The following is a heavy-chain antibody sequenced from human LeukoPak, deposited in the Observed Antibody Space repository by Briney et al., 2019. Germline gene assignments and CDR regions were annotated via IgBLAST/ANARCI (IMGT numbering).Heavy chain of an antibody. CDR3: AKVGYSSGWYSGWFDP. J-gene: IGHJ5*02. Sequence: SETLSLTCTVSGYSISSGYFWGWMRQPPGKGLEWIGSIYYSGSTYHNPSLKSRVTISVDTSKNQFSLKLSSVTAADTAVYYCAKVGYSSGWYSGWFDPWGQGTLVTVSS. CDR2: IYYSGST. V-gene: IGHV4-38-2*02. CDR1: GYSISSGYF. D-gene: IGHD6-19*01.